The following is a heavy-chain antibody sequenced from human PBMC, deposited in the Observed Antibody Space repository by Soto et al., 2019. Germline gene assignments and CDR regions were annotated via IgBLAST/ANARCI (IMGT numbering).Heavy chain of an antibody. V-gene: IGHV4-59*01. CDR3: ARSCGYYFDY. CDR2: IYYSGST. D-gene: IGHD2-21*01. Sequence: PSETLSLTCTVSGGSISSYYWSWIRQPPGRGLEWIGYIYYSGSTNHNPSLKSRVTISVDTSKNQFSLKLSSVTAADTAVYYCARSCGYYFDYWGQGTLVTSPQ. CDR1: GGSISSYY. J-gene: IGHJ4*02.